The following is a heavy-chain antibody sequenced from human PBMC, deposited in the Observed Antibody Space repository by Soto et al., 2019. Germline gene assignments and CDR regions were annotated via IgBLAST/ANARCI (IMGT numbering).Heavy chain of an antibody. J-gene: IGHJ4*02. Sequence: SETLSLTCTVSGGSISSYYWSWIRQPPGKGLEWIGYIYYSGSTNYNPSLKSRVTISVDTSKNQFSLKLNSMTAADTAVYYCVRHAQWIIRDYWGQGSLVTVSS. V-gene: IGHV4-59*08. D-gene: IGHD5-12*01. CDR1: GGSISSYY. CDR3: VRHAQWIIRDY. CDR2: IYYSGST.